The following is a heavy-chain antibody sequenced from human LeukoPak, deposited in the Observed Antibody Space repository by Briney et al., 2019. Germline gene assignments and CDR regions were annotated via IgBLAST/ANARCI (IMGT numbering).Heavy chain of an antibody. CDR1: DDSISIYP. CDR2: IYYSGST. J-gene: IGHJ4*02. D-gene: IGHD6-19*01. Sequence: SETLSLTCSVSDDSISIYPWSWIRQPPGKGLEWIGTIYYSGSTYYNPSLKSAVIISVDTSKNQFSLKLTSVTAADTAVYFCARLYSSAWFGRYFDSWGQGTLVTVSS. CDR3: ARLYSSAWFGRYFDS. V-gene: IGHV4-59*08.